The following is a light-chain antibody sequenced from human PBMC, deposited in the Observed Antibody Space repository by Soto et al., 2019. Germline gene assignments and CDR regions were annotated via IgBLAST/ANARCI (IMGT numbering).Light chain of an antibody. CDR3: AAWDDSLNAYV. V-gene: IGLV1-36*01. Sequence: QSVLTQPPSVSEAPRQRVTISCSGSSSNIGTNAVTWYQQLPGKAPELLIYYDDLLPSGVSDRFSGSKSGTSASLAISGLQSEDEADYSCAAWDDSLNAYVFGTGTKLTVL. CDR2: YDD. CDR1: SSNIGTNA. J-gene: IGLJ1*01.